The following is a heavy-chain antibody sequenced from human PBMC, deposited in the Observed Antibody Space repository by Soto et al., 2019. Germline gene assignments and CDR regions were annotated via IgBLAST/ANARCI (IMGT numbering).Heavy chain of an antibody. D-gene: IGHD2-15*01. CDR3: ARSGYCSGGSCRYYYYYMDV. Sequence: GGSLRLSCAASGFTFSDYYMSWIRQAPGKGLEWVSYISSSGSTIYYADSVKGRFTISRDNAKNSLYLQMNSLRAEDTAVYYCARSGYCSGGSCRYYYYYMDVWGKGTTVTVSS. CDR2: ISSSGSTI. CDR1: GFTFSDYY. V-gene: IGHV3-11*01. J-gene: IGHJ6*03.